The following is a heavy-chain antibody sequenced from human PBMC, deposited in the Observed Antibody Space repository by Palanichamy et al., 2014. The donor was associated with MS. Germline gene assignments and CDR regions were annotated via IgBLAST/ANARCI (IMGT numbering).Heavy chain of an antibody. D-gene: IGHD6-13*01. Sequence: QVQLVQSGAEVKKPGASVKVSCKASGYTFSGYHIHWVRQAPGQGLEWMGMINPSGGTTSYAQKFQDTVTMTSDTSTSTVHMELSNLRSQDTAVYYCARLVSSTWWHYFDFWGQGTLVTVTS. CDR1: GYTFSGYH. CDR3: ARLVSSTWWHYFDF. CDR2: INPSGGTT. J-gene: IGHJ4*02. V-gene: IGHV1-46*01.